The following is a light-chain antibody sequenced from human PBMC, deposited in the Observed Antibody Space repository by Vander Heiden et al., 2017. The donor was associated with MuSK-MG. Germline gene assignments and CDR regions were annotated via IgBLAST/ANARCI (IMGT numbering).Light chain of an antibody. CDR2: AAS. J-gene: IGKJ3*01. CDR3: QQYNSTPVT. Sequence: DIQMTPSPSSLSASVGDRVTITCRASQGIINSISSYQQKPGKAPKRLLYAASRLESGVPSRCSVSGSGTDYTLTTSILQPEDFATYNCQQYNSTPVTFGPGTKVDIK. V-gene: IGKV1-NL1*01. CDR1: QGIINS.